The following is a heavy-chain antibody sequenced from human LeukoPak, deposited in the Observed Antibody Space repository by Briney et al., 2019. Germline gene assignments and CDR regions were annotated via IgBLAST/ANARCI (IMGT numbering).Heavy chain of an antibody. CDR1: GFTFSSYW. CDR2: ISSSSSTI. D-gene: IGHD2-8*02. CDR3: AKGGRLVARVFY. J-gene: IGHJ4*02. V-gene: IGHV3-48*01. Sequence: GGSLRLSCAASGFTFSSYWMSWVRQAPGKGLEWVSYISSSSSTIYYADSVKGRFTISRDNSKNTLYLQMNSLRAEDTAVYYCAKGGRLVARVFYWGQGTLVTVSS.